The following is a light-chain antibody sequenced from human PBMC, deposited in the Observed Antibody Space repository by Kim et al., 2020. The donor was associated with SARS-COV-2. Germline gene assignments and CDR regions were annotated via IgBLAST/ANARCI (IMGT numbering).Light chain of an antibody. J-gene: IGLJ3*02. CDR2: DVS. CDR1: SSDVGGYSY. V-gene: IGLV2-14*03. CDR3: SSYTGSSTHWV. Sequence: QSITIACTGTSSDVGGYSYVSWYQQHPGKAPNLMIYDVSSRPSGVSNRFSGSKSGNTASLTISGLQAEDEADYYCSSYTGSSTHWVFGGGTQLTVL.